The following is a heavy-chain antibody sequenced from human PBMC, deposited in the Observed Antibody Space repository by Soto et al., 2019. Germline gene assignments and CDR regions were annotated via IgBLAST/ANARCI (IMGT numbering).Heavy chain of an antibody. J-gene: IGHJ3*01. V-gene: IGHV4-4*02. CDR3: ARERTYCTDGGCSTMRAAFDV. D-gene: IGHD2-15*01. CDR2: IYQSGAT. CDR1: RFSVTNNKY. Sequence: QAQLQESGPGLVRPSGTLSLTCTVSRFSVTNNKYWNWVRQSPGKDLEWIGEIYQSGATYYNPSLSDRPTISMDKSKNQISLNLTSVTSADTAVYYCARERTYCTDGGCSTMRAAFDVLGQGTLFTVSS.